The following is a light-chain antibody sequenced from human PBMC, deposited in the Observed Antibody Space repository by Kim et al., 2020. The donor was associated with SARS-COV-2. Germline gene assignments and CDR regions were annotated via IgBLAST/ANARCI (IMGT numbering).Light chain of an antibody. CDR3: QAWDSSTAV. CDR2: QDS. Sequence: SYELTQPPSVSVSPGQTASITCSGDKLGDKYACWYQQKPGPPVLVIYQDSKRPSGIPERFSGSNSGNTATLTISGTQAMDEADYYCQAWDSSTAVFGGGTQLTVL. CDR1: KLGDKY. V-gene: IGLV3-1*01. J-gene: IGLJ3*02.